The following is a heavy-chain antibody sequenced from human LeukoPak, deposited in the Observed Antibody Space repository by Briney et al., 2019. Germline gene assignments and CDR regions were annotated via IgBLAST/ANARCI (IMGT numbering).Heavy chain of an antibody. CDR3: ARENYDYYYGMDV. J-gene: IGHJ6*02. CDR1: GYTFTGYY. Sequence: ASVKVSCKASGYTFTGYYMHWVRQAPGQGLEWMGWINTNTGNPTYAQGFTGRFVFSLDTSVSTAYLQISSLKAEDTAVYYCARENYDYYYGMDVWGQGTTVTVSS. CDR2: INTNTGNP. V-gene: IGHV7-4-1*02.